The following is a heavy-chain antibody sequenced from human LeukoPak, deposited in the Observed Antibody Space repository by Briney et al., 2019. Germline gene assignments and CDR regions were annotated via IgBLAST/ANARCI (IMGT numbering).Heavy chain of an antibody. CDR2: INHSGNT. D-gene: IGHD6-19*01. Sequence: SETLSLTCAVSGGSFSNYLWNWIRQPPGKGLEWIGEINHSGNTKYNPSLKSRVTISVDTSKSQFSLNLTSVTAADTAVYYCARGVSRGWFNQNWFDTWGQGSLVTVSS. J-gene: IGHJ5*02. CDR3: ARGVSRGWFNQNWFDT. CDR1: GGSFSNYL. V-gene: IGHV4-34*01.